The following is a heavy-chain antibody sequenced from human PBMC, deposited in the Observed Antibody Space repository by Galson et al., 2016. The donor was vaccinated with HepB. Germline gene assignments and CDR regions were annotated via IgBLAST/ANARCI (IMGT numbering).Heavy chain of an antibody. Sequence: CAISGDSVSSNSAGWNWIRQSPSRGLEWLGRTYYRSNWRNDYADSVKSRITINPDTSKNHFSLQLNSVTPEDTAVYYCARSYLLGRGFGSWGQGTLVTVSS. CDR3: ARSYLLGRGFGS. J-gene: IGHJ4*02. CDR2: TYYRSNWRN. CDR1: GDSVSSNSAG. V-gene: IGHV6-1*01. D-gene: IGHD7-27*01.